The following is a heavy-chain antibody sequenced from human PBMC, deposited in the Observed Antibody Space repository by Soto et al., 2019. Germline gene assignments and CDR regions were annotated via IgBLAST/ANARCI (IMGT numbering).Heavy chain of an antibody. CDR1: GFTFSSYA. J-gene: IGHJ6*02. CDR2: ISGSGGST. D-gene: IGHD6-6*01. V-gene: IGHV3-23*01. CDR3: AKEGDRGYSSSSGADV. Sequence: EVQLLESGGGLVQPGGSLRLSCAASGFTFSSYAMSWVRQAPGKGLEWVSAISGSGGSTYYADSVTGRFTISRDNSKNSLYLQMNSLRAEDTAVYYCAKEGDRGYSSSSGADVWGQGTTVTVSS.